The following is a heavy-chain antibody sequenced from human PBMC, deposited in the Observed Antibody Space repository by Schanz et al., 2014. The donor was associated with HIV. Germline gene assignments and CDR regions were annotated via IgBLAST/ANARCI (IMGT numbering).Heavy chain of an antibody. CDR1: AYSFSGYY. D-gene: IGHD3-10*01. Sequence: QVQLVQSGAEVKKPGASVTVSCKASAYSFSGYYIHWVRPAPGQGLEWMGWINSENGTNYAQEFQGRVTMARDTSISTAYMELRSLRADDTAVYFCASYRLLWFGELFDTWGQGTLVTVSS. CDR2: INSENGT. CDR3: ASYRLLWFGELFDT. J-gene: IGHJ5*02. V-gene: IGHV1-2*02.